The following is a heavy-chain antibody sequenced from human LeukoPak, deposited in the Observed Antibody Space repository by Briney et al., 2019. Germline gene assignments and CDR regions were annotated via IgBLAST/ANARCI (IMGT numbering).Heavy chain of an antibody. CDR1: GGSISSYY. Sequence: SETLSLTCTVSGGSISSYYWSWIRQPPGKGLEWIGYIYYSGSTNYNPSLKSRVTISVDTSKNQFSLKLSSVTAADTAVHYCARGVGRVYSYGTLWGQGTLVTVSS. V-gene: IGHV4-59*01. CDR2: IYYSGST. D-gene: IGHD5-18*01. J-gene: IGHJ4*02. CDR3: ARGVGRVYSYGTL.